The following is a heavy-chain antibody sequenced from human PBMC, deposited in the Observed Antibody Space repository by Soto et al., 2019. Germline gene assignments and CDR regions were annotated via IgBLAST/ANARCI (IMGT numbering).Heavy chain of an antibody. D-gene: IGHD6-13*01. V-gene: IGHV3-30*18. CDR3: AKDREQQQLVLGYYYYGMDV. CDR2: ISYDGSKK. J-gene: IGHJ6*02. Sequence: QVQLVESGGGVVQPGRSLRLSCAASGFTFSSYGMHWVRQAPGKGLEWVAVISYDGSKKYYADSGKGRFTISRDNSKNTLYLQINSLRAEDTAVYYCAKDREQQQLVLGYYYYGMDVWGQGTTVTVSS. CDR1: GFTFSSYG.